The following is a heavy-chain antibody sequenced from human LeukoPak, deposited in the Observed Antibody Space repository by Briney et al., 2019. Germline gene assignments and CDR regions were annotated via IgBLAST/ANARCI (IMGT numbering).Heavy chain of an antibody. Sequence: GGSLRLSCAASGFTFSSYAMSWVRQAPGKGLEWVSVIYSGGSTYYADSVKGRFTISRDNSKNTLYLQMNSLRAEDTAVYYCASEGGYNWNDGNFDYWGQGTLVTVSS. CDR2: IYSGGST. CDR3: ASEGGYNWNDGNFDY. J-gene: IGHJ4*02. V-gene: IGHV3-23*03. D-gene: IGHD1-20*01. CDR1: GFTFSSYA.